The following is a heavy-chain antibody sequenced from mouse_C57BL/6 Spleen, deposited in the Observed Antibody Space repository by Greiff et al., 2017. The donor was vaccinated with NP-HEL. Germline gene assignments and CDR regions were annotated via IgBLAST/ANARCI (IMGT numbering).Heavy chain of an antibody. Sequence: QVQLQQPGAELVRPGSSVKLSCKASGYTFTSYWMDWVKQRPGQGLEWIGNIYPSDSETHYNQKFKDKATLTVDKSSSTAYMQLSSLTSEDSAVYYCARSGDYEEGAMDDWGQGTSVTVSS. CDR3: ARSGDYEEGAMDD. CDR2: IYPSDSET. CDR1: GYTFTSYW. V-gene: IGHV1-61*01. D-gene: IGHD2-4*01. J-gene: IGHJ4*01.